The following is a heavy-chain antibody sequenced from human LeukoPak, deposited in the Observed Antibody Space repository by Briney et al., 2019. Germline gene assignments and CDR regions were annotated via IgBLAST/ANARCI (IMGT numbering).Heavy chain of an antibody. CDR1: GGSVSSGSYY. CDR3: ARESAAAGQGDYFDY. Sequence: SETLSLTCTVSGGSVSSGSYYWSWIRQPPGKGLEWIGYIYFSGNTNYNPSLKSRVTISVDTSKNQFSLKLSSVTAADTAVYYCARESAAAGQGDYFDYWGQGTLVTVSS. V-gene: IGHV4-61*01. D-gene: IGHD6-13*01. CDR2: IYFSGNT. J-gene: IGHJ4*02.